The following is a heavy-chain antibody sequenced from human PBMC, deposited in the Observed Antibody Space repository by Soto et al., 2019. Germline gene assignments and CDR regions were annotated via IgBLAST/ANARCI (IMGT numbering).Heavy chain of an antibody. CDR1: GGTFSSYA. D-gene: IGHD5-12*01. V-gene: IGHV1-69*12. CDR3: ARDLEGQGRDGYNCH. J-gene: IGHJ4*02. CDR2: IIPIFGTA. Sequence: QVQLVQSGAEVKKPGSSVKDSCKASGGTFSSYAISWVRQAPGQGLEWMGGIIPIFGTANYAQKFQGRVTITADESTSTAYMELSSLRSEDTAVYYCARDLEGQGRDGYNCHWGQGTLVTVSS.